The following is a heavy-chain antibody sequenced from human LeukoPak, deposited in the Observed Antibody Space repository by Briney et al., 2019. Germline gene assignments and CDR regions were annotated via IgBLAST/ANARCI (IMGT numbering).Heavy chain of an antibody. J-gene: IGHJ3*02. CDR2: IGTAGDT. Sequence: GGSLRLSCAASGFTFSDYDMHWVRQATGKGLEWVSAIGTAGDTYYTGSVKGRFTISRENAKNSLYLQMNSLSAGDTAVYYCARDPNYYGSGSIRDAFDIWGQGTMVTVSS. CDR3: ARDPNYYGSGSIRDAFDI. D-gene: IGHD3-10*01. CDR1: GFTFSDYD. V-gene: IGHV3-13*01.